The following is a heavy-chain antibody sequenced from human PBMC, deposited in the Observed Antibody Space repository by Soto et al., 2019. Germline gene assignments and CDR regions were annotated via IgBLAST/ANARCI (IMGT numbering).Heavy chain of an antibody. Sequence: CTVSGGSISSGGYYWSWIRQHPGKGLEWIGYIYYSGSTYYNPSLKSRVTISVDTSKNQFSLKLSSVTAADTAVYYCARADDSSGYYFGGRNFDYWGQGTLVTVSS. CDR2: IYYSGST. CDR3: ARADDSSGYYFGGRNFDY. D-gene: IGHD3-22*01. CDR1: GGSISSGGYY. V-gene: IGHV4-31*03. J-gene: IGHJ4*02.